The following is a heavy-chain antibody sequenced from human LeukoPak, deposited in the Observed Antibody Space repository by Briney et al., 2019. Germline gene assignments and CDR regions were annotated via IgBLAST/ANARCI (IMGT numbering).Heavy chain of an antibody. CDR2: IIPIFGTA. CDR1: GGTFSSYA. D-gene: IGHD3-9*01. Sequence: SVKVSCKASGGTFSSYAISWVRLAPGQGLEWMGGIIPIFGTANYAQKFQGRVTITADESTSTAYMELSSLRSEDTAVYYCAAPPLLTGYPYGIWGQGTMVTVSS. V-gene: IGHV1-69*13. CDR3: AAPPLLTGYPYGI. J-gene: IGHJ3*02.